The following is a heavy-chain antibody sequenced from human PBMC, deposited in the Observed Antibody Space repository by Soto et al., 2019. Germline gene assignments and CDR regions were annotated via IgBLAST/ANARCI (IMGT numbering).Heavy chain of an antibody. D-gene: IGHD2-2*01. V-gene: IGHV1-69*12. J-gene: IGHJ5*02. CDR2: IIPIFGTA. CDR1: GGTFSSYA. CDR3: ARDPQDIVLVPAARDYFNWFDP. Sequence: QVQLVQSGAEVKKPGSSVKVSCKASGGTFSSYAISWVRQAPGQGLEWMGGIIPIFGTANYAQKFQGRVTITADESTSTAYMELSSLRSEDTAVYYCARDPQDIVLVPAARDYFNWFDPWGQGTLVTVSS.